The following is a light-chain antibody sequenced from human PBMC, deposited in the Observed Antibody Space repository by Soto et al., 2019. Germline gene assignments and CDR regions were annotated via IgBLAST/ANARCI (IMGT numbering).Light chain of an antibody. CDR1: SSDVGGYNY. Sequence: QSALTQPRSVSGSPGQSVTISCTGTSSDVGGYNYVSWYQQHPGKAPKLMIYDVSKRPSGVPDRFSGSKSGNTASLTISGLKAEDEADYYCCSYAGSYTVVFGGGAQLTV. V-gene: IGLV2-11*01. J-gene: IGLJ2*01. CDR3: CSYAGSYTVV. CDR2: DVS.